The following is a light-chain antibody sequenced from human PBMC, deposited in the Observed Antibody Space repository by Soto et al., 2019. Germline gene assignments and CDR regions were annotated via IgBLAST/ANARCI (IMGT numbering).Light chain of an antibody. CDR2: DVS. J-gene: IGLJ2*01. CDR3: NSYTISNTSVV. CDR1: SSDVGGYNY. V-gene: IGLV2-14*01. Sequence: QSALTQPASVSGSPGQSITISCTGTSSDVGGYNYISWYQQHPGKAPKLMIYDVSNRPSGVSNRFSGSKSGNTATLTISGLQGVEEADDYCNSYTISNTSVVFGGGTKLTVL.